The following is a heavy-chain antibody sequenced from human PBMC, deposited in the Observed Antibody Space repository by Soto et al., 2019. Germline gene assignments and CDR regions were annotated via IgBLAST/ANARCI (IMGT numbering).Heavy chain of an antibody. CDR2: IWYDGDKK. V-gene: IGHV3-33*01. D-gene: IGHD3-22*01. CDR3: ARDENYYESSGHDAFDI. CDR1: GFTFRSYG. J-gene: IGHJ3*02. Sequence: QVQLVESGGGVVQPGRSLKLSCAGTGFTFRSYGMHWVRQAPGKGLEWVAVIWYDGDKKFYADSVKGRFAISRVNSKNTLYLQLDSLRVEDTAVYFCARDENYYESSGHDAFDIWGQGTMVTVSS.